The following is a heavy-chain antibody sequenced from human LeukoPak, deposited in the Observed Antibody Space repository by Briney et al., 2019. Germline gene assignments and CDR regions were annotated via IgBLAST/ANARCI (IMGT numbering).Heavy chain of an antibody. CDR3: ARMLDYGDYSDRVY. V-gene: IGHV3-23*01. Sequence: GGTLRLSCAASGFTFSTYGMSWVRQAPGKGLEWVSAVSSTGGTTYYADSVKGRFTISRDNSKNTLFLQINSLRAEDTAVYYCARMLDYGDYSDRVYWGQGTLVTVSS. D-gene: IGHD4-17*01. J-gene: IGHJ4*02. CDR1: GFTFSTYG. CDR2: VSSTGGTT.